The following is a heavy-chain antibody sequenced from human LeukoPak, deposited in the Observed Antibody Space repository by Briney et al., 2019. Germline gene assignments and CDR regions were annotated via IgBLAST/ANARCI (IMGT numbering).Heavy chain of an antibody. D-gene: IGHD4/OR15-4a*01. V-gene: IGHV3-74*03. Sequence: GGSLRLSCVASGFTFSRYWMHWVRQAPGKGLVWVSRINSDGFSTTYADFVRGRFTISRDNAKNTVYLQMNSLRAEDTAVYYCARDYGAWGQGTLVTVSS. CDR1: GFTFSRYW. J-gene: IGHJ5*02. CDR3: ARDYGA. CDR2: INSDGFST.